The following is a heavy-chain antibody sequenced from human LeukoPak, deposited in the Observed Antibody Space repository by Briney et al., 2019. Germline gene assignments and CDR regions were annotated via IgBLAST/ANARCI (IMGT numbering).Heavy chain of an antibody. D-gene: IGHD3-16*02. CDR3: AREIAFYDYVWGSYRLDY. CDR2: IYSNADT. J-gene: IGHJ4*02. CDR1: GFTVNSCY. V-gene: IGHV3-66*01. Sequence: PGGSLRLSCAASGFTVNSCYMSWVRQAPGKGLEWVSLIYSNADTYYADSVKGRFINSRDNAKNSLYLQMNSLRAEDTAVYYCAREIAFYDYVWGSYRLDYWGQGTLVTVSS.